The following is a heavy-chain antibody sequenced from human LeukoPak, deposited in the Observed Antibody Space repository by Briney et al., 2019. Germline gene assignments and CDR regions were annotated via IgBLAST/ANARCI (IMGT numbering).Heavy chain of an antibody. Sequence: SETLSLTCTVSGGSISSSSYYWGWIRQPPGKGLEWIGSIYYSGSTYYNPSLKSRVTISVDTSKNQFSLKLSSVTAADTAVYYCARRPTYCGGDCYQDAFDIWGQGTMVTVSS. CDR3: ARRPTYCGGDCYQDAFDI. D-gene: IGHD2-21*02. J-gene: IGHJ3*02. CDR2: IYYSGST. CDR1: GGSISSSSYY. V-gene: IGHV4-39*07.